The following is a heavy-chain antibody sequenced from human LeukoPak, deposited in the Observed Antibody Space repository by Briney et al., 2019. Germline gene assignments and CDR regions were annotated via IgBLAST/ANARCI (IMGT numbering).Heavy chain of an antibody. CDR2: IPHDGGGK. D-gene: IGHD6-19*01. J-gene: IGHJ4*02. CDR3: AREGYTSGRAAAFDF. CDR1: GFTLSNYH. Sequence: GGSLRLSRAASGFTLSNYHMHWVRQAPGRGLEWVALIPHDGGGKQYAASVQDRFTISRDNSEDTVYLQMNSLRHDDAAVYFCAREGYTSGRAAAFDFWGRGTLVTVSS. V-gene: IGHV3-30*04.